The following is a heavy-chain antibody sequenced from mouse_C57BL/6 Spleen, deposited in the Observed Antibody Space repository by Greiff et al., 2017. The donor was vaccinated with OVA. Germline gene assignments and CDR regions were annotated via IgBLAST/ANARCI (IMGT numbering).Heavy chain of an antibody. J-gene: IGHJ2*01. CDR2: IYPGDGDT. CDR3: AGNWDEGY. V-gene: IGHV1-82*01. D-gene: IGHD4-1*01. CDR1: GYAFSSSW. Sequence: VQVVESGPELVKPGASVKISCKASGYAFSSSWMNWVKQRPGKGLEWIGRIYPGDGDTNYNGKFKGKAKLTADKSSSTAYMQLSSLTSEDSAVYFCAGNWDEGYWGQGTTLTVSS.